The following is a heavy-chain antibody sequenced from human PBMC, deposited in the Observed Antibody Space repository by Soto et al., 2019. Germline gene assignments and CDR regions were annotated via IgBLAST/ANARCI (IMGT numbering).Heavy chain of an antibody. D-gene: IGHD2-2*02. Sequence: QVRLVESGGGVVQPGRSLSLSCAALGFAFSSYDMHWVRQAPGKGLEWVGVISYDGSNKYYSGSVKGRFTISRDNSKHTLYLQMKSLRTEDTAVYYCAKEPTPAAVPCFDSWGQGALVTVSS. CDR3: AKEPTPAAVPCFDS. CDR1: GFAFSSYD. CDR2: ISYDGSNK. V-gene: IGHV3-30*18. J-gene: IGHJ4*02.